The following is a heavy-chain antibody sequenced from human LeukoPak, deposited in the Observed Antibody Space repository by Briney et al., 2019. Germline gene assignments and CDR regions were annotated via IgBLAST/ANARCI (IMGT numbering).Heavy chain of an antibody. D-gene: IGHD6-19*01. J-gene: IGHJ4*01. CDR3: ARRDYSSGWSFDK. CDR2: IHTSGST. V-gene: IGHV4-4*07. Sequence: PSETLSLTCTVSGGSISNCHWTWIRQPAGKGLEWIGQIHTSGSTNYNPPLKSRVTMSIDTPENQVSLTMRSVTAADTAVYYCARRDYSSGWSFDKWGHGTLVTVSS. CDR1: GGSISNCH.